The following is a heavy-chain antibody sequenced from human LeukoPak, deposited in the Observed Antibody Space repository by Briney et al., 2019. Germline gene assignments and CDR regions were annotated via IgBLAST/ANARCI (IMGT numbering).Heavy chain of an antibody. CDR3: AREAGGTIAFDI. V-gene: IGHV3-21*01. Sequence: GGALRLSCSASGFTFSSYSMNWGRQAPGKGLELVSSISSSSSYIYYAESVKGRFTISRDNAKNSLYLQMNSLRAEDTAVYYCAREAGGTIAFDIWGQGTMVTVSS. D-gene: IGHD1-1*01. CDR1: GFTFSSYS. J-gene: IGHJ3*02. CDR2: ISSSSSYI.